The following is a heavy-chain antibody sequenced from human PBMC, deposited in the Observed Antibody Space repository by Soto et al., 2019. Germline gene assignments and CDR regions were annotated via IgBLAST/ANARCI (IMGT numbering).Heavy chain of an antibody. J-gene: IGHJ5*02. CDR2: IHYSGGT. V-gene: IGHV4-39*01. Sequence: SETLSLTCTVSGGSISASGYSWGWIRQPPGKGLEWIGSIHYSGGTYYNPSLKSRVTMSVDTSKNQFSLKLSSVTAADTAVYYCARHRYCSGGSCYHLDNWFDPWGQGSLVTVSS. CDR3: ARHRYCSGGSCYHLDNWFDP. D-gene: IGHD2-15*01. CDR1: GGSISASGYS.